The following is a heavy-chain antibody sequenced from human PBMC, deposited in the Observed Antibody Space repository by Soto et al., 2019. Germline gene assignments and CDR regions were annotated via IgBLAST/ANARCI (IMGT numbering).Heavy chain of an antibody. Sequence: EVQLLESGGGLVQPGGSLRLSCAASGFTFSSYAMSWVRQAPGKGLEWVSTISSSGGSTYYADSLKGRFTISRDNSKNTLYLQMNSLRAEDTAIYYCAKAGRWYPYFDYWGQGTLVTVSS. CDR1: GFTFSSYA. V-gene: IGHV3-23*01. J-gene: IGHJ4*02. CDR2: ISSSGGST. CDR3: AKAGRWYPYFDY. D-gene: IGHD6-13*01.